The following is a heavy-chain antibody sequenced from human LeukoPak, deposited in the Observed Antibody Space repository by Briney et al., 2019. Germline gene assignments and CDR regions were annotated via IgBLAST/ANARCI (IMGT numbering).Heavy chain of an antibody. V-gene: IGHV3-23*01. Sequence: GGSLRLSCAASGFPFSTYAMDWVRQAPGKGLEWVSVITGSGGFTQYADSVKGRFTISRDNSKNTVYLQMNSLRVEDTALYYCVRSLDYWGQGTLVTVSS. J-gene: IGHJ4*02. CDR1: GFPFSTYA. CDR2: ITGSGGFT. CDR3: VRSLDY.